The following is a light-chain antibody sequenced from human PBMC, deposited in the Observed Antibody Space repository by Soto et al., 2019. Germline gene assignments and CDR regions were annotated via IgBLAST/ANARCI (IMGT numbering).Light chain of an antibody. CDR2: INSDGSH. V-gene: IGLV4-69*01. CDR1: SGHSSYA. CDR3: QTWGTGINVV. Sequence: QLVLTQSPSASASLGASVKLTCTLSSGHSSYAIAWHQQQPEKGPRYLMKINSDGSHSKGDGIPDRFSGSSSGAERSLTISSLQSEDEADYYCQTWGTGINVVFGGGTKLTVL. J-gene: IGLJ2*01.